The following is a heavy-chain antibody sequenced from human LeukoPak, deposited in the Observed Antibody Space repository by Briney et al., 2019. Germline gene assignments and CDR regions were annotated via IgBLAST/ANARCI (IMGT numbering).Heavy chain of an antibody. Sequence: GGSLRLSCAASGFTFSNYYMSWIRQAPGKGLEWVSYISSSGTTIYYADSVKGRFTISRDNAKNSLYLQMNSLRAEDTAVYYCARRRDSGSLQHFDYWGQGTLVTVSS. CDR3: ARRRDSGSLQHFDY. CDR1: GFTFSNYY. CDR2: ISSSGTTI. V-gene: IGHV3-11*01. D-gene: IGHD1-26*01. J-gene: IGHJ4*02.